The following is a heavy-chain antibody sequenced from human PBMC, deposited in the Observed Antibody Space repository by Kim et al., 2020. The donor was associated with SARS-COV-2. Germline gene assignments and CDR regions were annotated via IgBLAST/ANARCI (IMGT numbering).Heavy chain of an antibody. Sequence: ASVKVSCKASGYTFTSYGISWVRQAPGQGLEWMGWISAYNGNTNYAQKLQGRVTMTTDTSTSTAYMELRSLRSDDTAVYYCARGIQRVAGELLAYNWFDPWGQGTLVTVSS. CDR1: GYTFTSYG. J-gene: IGHJ5*02. CDR3: ARGIQRVAGELLAYNWFDP. V-gene: IGHV1-18*01. CDR2: ISAYNGNT. D-gene: IGHD3-10*01.